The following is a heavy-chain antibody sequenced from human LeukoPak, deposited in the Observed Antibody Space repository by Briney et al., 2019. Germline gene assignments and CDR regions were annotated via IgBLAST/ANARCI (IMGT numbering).Heavy chain of an antibody. Sequence: GRSLRLSCAASGFTFNNCVMRWVRQAPGKGLEWVAVMSIDGNIKLYADSVRGRFTISRDNSRNTLYLQLNSLRAEDTAVYYCTRDPIMGVPDYFDYWGQGTLVAVSS. D-gene: IGHD1-26*01. CDR1: GFTFNNCV. CDR3: TRDPIMGVPDYFDY. V-gene: IGHV3-30*04. J-gene: IGHJ4*02. CDR2: MSIDGNIK.